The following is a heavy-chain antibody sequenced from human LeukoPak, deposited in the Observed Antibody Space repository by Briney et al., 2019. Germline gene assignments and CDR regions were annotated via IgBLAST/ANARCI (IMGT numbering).Heavy chain of an antibody. Sequence: GGSLRLSCAASGFTFSSYSMNWVRQAPGKGLEWVSSISSSSSTIYYADSVKGRFTISRDNAKNSLYLQMNSLRDEDTAVYYCARDCRLLEWLPLYGMDVWGQGTTVTVSS. CDR2: ISSSSSTI. CDR3: ARDCRLLEWLPLYGMDV. D-gene: IGHD3-3*01. J-gene: IGHJ6*02. CDR1: GFTFSSYS. V-gene: IGHV3-48*02.